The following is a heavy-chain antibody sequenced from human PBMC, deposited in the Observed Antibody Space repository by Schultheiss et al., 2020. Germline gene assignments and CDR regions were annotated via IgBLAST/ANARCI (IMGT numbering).Heavy chain of an antibody. Sequence: SETLSLTCTVSGGSISSGDYYWSWIRQHPGKGLEWIGYIYYSGSTYYNPSLKSRVTISVDTSKNQFSLKLSSVTAADTAVYYCARTLAAPSYYYYYMDVWGKGTTVTVSS. CDR2: IYYSGST. CDR1: GGSISSGDYY. J-gene: IGHJ6*03. V-gene: IGHV4-30-4*02. CDR3: ARTLAAPSYYYYYMDV. D-gene: IGHD6-6*01.